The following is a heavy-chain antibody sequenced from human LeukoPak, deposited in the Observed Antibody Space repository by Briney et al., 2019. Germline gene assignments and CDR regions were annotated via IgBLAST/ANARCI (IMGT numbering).Heavy chain of an antibody. V-gene: IGHV3-30*18. Sequence: GGPLRLSCVVSGFTFTNYGMHWVRQAPGKGLEWVAVLAYDGGSKSYADSVKDRFTISRDNTKSTLYLQMNSLGAEDTAVYYCAKPIGFFTLQGYYFDYWGQGTLVTVSS. CDR3: AKPIGFFTLQGYYFDY. CDR1: GFTFTNYG. D-gene: IGHD3-3*01. CDR2: LAYDGGSK. J-gene: IGHJ4*02.